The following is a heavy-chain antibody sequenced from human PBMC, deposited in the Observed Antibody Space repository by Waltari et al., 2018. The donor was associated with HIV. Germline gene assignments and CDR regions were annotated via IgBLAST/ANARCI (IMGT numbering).Heavy chain of an antibody. J-gene: IGHJ6*02. Sequence: GSLRLSCAASGFTFSNAWMSWVRQAPGKGLEWVGRIKSKTDGGTTDYAAPVKGRFTISRDDSKNTLYLQMNSLKTEDTAVYYCTTDPSSSWSADYYYGMDVWGQGTTVTVSS. V-gene: IGHV3-15*01. CDR1: GFTFSNAW. CDR2: IKSKTDGGTT. CDR3: TTDPSSSWSADYYYGMDV. D-gene: IGHD6-13*01.